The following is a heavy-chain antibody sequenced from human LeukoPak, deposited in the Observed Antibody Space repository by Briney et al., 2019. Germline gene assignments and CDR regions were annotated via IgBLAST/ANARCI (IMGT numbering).Heavy chain of an antibody. CDR2: IRYDGSNK. J-gene: IGHJ4*02. CDR3: AKSPYRGGSSWTEFDY. V-gene: IGHV3-30*02. Sequence: GSLRLSCAASGFTFSSYGMHWVRQAPGKGLEWVAFIRYDGSNKYYADSVKGRFTISRDNSKNTLYLQMNSLRDEDTAVYYCAKSPYRGGSSWTEFDYWGQGTLVTVSS. CDR1: GFTFSSYG. D-gene: IGHD6-13*01.